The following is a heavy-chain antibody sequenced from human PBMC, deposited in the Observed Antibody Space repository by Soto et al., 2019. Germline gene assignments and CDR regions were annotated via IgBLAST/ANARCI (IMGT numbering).Heavy chain of an antibody. J-gene: IGHJ4*02. V-gene: IGHV3-23*01. CDR3: AKDRYDSSGYYGY. D-gene: IGHD3-22*01. CDR1: GFTFISYA. Sequence: GGSLRLSCAASGFTFISYAMSWVRQAPGKGLEWVSAISGSGGSTYYADSVKGRFTISRDNSKNTLYLQMNSLRAEDTDVYYCAKDRYDSSGYYGYWGQGTLVTVS. CDR2: ISGSGGST.